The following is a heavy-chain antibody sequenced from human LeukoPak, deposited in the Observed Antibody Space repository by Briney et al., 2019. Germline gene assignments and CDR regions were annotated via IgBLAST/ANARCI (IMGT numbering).Heavy chain of an antibody. Sequence: SETLSLTCAVSGGSISGGGYSWSWIRQPPGKGLEWIGYIYHSGSTYYNPSLKSRVTISVDRSKNQFSLKLSSVTAADTAVYYCAVEVGASNTDYWGQGTLVTVSS. J-gene: IGHJ4*02. CDR1: GGSISGGGYS. V-gene: IGHV4-30-2*01. D-gene: IGHD2-15*01. CDR3: AVEVGASNTDY. CDR2: IYHSGST.